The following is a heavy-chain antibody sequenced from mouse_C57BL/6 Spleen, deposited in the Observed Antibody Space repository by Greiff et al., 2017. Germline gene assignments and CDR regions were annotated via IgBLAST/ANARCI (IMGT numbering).Heavy chain of an antibody. J-gene: IGHJ3*01. CDR2: IDPSDSET. Sequence: QVQLQQPGAELVRPGSSVKLSCKASGYTFTSYWMHWVKQRPIQGLEWIGNIDPSDSETHYNQKFKDKATLTVDKSSSTAYMQLSSLTSEDSAVYYCARGGTGTLFAYWGQGTLVTVSA. V-gene: IGHV1-52*01. CDR1: GYTFTSYW. D-gene: IGHD4-1*01. CDR3: ARGGTGTLFAY.